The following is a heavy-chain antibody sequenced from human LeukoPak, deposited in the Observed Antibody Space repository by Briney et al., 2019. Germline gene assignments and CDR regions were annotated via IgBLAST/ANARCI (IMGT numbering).Heavy chain of an antibody. J-gene: IGHJ4*02. V-gene: IGHV3-23*01. D-gene: IGHD3-10*01. CDR3: AKEGALYGSGIDPY. CDR1: GFTFSDYA. Sequence: GDSLRLSCTGPGFTFSDYAMAWVRQAPGKGLEWVSAISGSGGRTYYADSVKGRFTISRDNSKNTLDLQMNSLRVEDTAVYYCAKEGALYGSGIDPYWGQGTLVTVSS. CDR2: ISGSGGRT.